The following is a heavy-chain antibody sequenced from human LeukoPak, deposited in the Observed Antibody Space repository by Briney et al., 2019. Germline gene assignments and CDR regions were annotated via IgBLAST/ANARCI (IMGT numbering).Heavy chain of an antibody. CDR1: GGSISRFY. D-gene: IGHD6-13*01. Sequence: SETLSLTCTVSGGSISRFYWSWIRQPPGKGLDWIGYMYSGGTTNYSPSLKSRVTISEDMSKNQFFLKLTSVTAADTAVYYCARHSGHSSTNDAFDIWGQGTMVIVSS. CDR3: ARHSGHSSTNDAFDI. CDR2: MYSGGTT. J-gene: IGHJ3*02. V-gene: IGHV4-59*01.